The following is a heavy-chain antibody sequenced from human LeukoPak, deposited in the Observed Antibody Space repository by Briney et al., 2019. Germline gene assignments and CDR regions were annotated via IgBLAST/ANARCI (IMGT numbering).Heavy chain of an antibody. V-gene: IGHV3-9*01. CDR2: ISWNSGSI. CDR3: AREALLWFGELSSPFDP. CDR1: GFTFDDYA. Sequence: GGSLRLSCAASGFTFDDYAMHWVRQAPGKGLEWVSGISWNSGSIGYADSVKGRFTISRDNAKNSLYLQMNSLRAEDTALYYCAREALLWFGELSSPFDPWGQGTLVTVSS. D-gene: IGHD3-10*01. J-gene: IGHJ5*02.